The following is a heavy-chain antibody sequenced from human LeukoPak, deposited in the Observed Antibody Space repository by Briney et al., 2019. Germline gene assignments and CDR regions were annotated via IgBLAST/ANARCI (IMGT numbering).Heavy chain of an antibody. Sequence: GSLRLSCAASGFTFSTYGMHWVRQAPGKGLEWVALIRYDGSNKYYADSVKGRFTISRDNSKNTLYLQMNSLRAEDTAVYYCAKDLSSWPWLIDYWGQGTLVTVSS. CDR3: AKDLSSWPWLIDY. V-gene: IGHV3-30*02. CDR2: IRYDGSNK. D-gene: IGHD6-13*01. J-gene: IGHJ4*02. CDR1: GFTFSTYG.